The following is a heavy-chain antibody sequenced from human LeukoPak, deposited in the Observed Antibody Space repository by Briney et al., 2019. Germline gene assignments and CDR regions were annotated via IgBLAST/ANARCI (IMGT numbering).Heavy chain of an antibody. V-gene: IGHV3-30-3*01. Sequence: GGSLRLSCVASGFTFSSYAMHWVRQAPGKGLEWVAVISYDGSNKYYADSVKGRFTIPRDNSKNTLYLQMNSLRAEDTAVYYCASVPVLRDYWGQGTLVTVSS. J-gene: IGHJ4*02. CDR3: ASVPVLRDY. CDR2: ISYDGSNK. CDR1: GFTFSSYA. D-gene: IGHD2-15*01.